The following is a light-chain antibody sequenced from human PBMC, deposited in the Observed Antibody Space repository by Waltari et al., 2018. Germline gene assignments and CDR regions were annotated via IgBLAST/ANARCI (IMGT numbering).Light chain of an antibody. CDR2: DAS. CDR3: QLRINRPPYA. CDR1: SSVSRS. V-gene: IGKV3-11*01. Sequence: EIVWTQSTATLSLSPGQRATLTCRARSSVSRSLGGYHQKVGQAPRLLIFDASNRATGVPARFSGSGSGIAFNLTISRLEPDDFAVYYCQLRINRPPYAFGQGTKLEMK. J-gene: IGKJ2*01.